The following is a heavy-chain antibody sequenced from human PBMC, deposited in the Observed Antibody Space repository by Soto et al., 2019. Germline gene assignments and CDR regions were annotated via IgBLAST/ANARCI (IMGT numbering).Heavy chain of an antibody. CDR1: GFTFSRHA. Sequence: GGSLRLSCSASGFTFSRHAMHWVRQAPGKGLEYVSSISSNGGSTDYADSVRGRFTISRDNSKNSLYLQLSTVRLEDTAVYYCVRRPMYVYVDYWGQGTQVTVSS. J-gene: IGHJ4*02. V-gene: IGHV3-64D*06. CDR2: ISSNGGST. D-gene: IGHD2-8*01. CDR3: VRRPMYVYVDY.